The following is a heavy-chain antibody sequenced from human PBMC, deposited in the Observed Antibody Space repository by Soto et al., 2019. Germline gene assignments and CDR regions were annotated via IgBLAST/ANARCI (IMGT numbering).Heavy chain of an antibody. V-gene: IGHV3-7*03. CDR3: AKESSSWYSPDY. CDR2: ISGNGSEK. D-gene: IGHD6-13*01. Sequence: GGSLRLSCAASGFTFSSYWMTWVRQAPGKGLEWVATISGNGSEKYYVDSAKGRFTISRDNSKNTLYLQMNSLRAEDTAVYYCAKESSSWYSPDYWGQGTLVTVSS. CDR1: GFTFSSYW. J-gene: IGHJ4*02.